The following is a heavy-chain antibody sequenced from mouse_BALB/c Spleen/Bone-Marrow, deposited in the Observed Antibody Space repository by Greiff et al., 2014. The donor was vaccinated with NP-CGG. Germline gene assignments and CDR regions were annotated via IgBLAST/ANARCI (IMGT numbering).Heavy chain of an antibody. CDR1: GFSLTDSG. D-gene: IGHD2-4*01. J-gene: IGHJ3*01. Sequence: VKLQESGPGLVAPSQSLSITCTVSGFSLTDSGVSWIRQPPGKGLEWLGIIWGGGSTYYNSDFKSRVNISKDNSKSQVFLKLNSLQTEDTAMYYCAKLSTMITTFAYWGQGTLVTVSA. CDR3: AKLSTMITTFAY. V-gene: IGHV2-6-5*01. CDR2: IWGGGST.